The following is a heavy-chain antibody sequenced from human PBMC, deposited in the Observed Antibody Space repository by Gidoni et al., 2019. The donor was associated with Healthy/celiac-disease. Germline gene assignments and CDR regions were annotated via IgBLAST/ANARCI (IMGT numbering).Heavy chain of an antibody. CDR2: IIPIFGTA. D-gene: IGHD3-22*01. CDR1: GGTFSSYP. V-gene: IGHV1-69*01. Sequence: QVQLVQSGAEVKKPGSSVKVSCTASGGTFSSYPISWVRQAPGQGLEWMGGIIPIFGTANYAQKFQGRVTITADESTSTAYMELSSLRSEDTAVYYCARDRDYYDSSDGSFQHWGQGTLVTVSS. J-gene: IGHJ1*01. CDR3: ARDRDYYDSSDGSFQH.